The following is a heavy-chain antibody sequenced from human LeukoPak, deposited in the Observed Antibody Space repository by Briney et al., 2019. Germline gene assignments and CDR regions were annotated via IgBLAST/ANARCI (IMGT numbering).Heavy chain of an antibody. V-gene: IGHV1-69*05. CDR3: ARDRSSGWTHNWFDP. CDR2: IIPIFGTA. J-gene: IGHJ5*02. Sequence: ASVKVSCKASGGTFRSYAISWVRQAPGQGLEWMGRIIPIFGTANYAQKFQGRVTITTDESTSTAYMELSSLRSEDTAVYYCARDRSSGWTHNWFDPWGQGTLVNVSS. CDR1: GGTFRSYA. D-gene: IGHD6-19*01.